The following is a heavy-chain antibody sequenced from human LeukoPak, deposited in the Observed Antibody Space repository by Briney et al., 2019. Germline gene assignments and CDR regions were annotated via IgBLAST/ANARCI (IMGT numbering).Heavy chain of an antibody. CDR3: ARNGDDSSDYYYFDY. CDR1: GGSISSYY. D-gene: IGHD3-22*01. V-gene: IGHV4-4*09. Sequence: SETLSLTCTVSGGSISSYYWSWIRQPPGKGLEWIGYIYNSGTTKYNPSLKSRVTISVDTSKNQFSLKLSSVTAADTAIYYCARNGDDSSDYYYFDYWGQGTLVTVSS. CDR2: IYNSGTT. J-gene: IGHJ4*02.